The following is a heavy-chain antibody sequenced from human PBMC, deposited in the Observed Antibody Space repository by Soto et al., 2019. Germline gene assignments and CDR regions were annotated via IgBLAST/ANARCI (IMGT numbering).Heavy chain of an antibody. CDR1: GGTFSSYA. CDR2: IIPIFGTA. CDR3: ARPLRFLEWLPQTN. J-gene: IGHJ4*02. D-gene: IGHD3-3*01. V-gene: IGHV1-69*01. Sequence: QVQLVQSGAEVKKPGSSVKVSCKASGGTFSSYAISWVRQAPGQGLEWMGGIIPIFGTANYAQKFQGRVTITADESTSTAYTELSSLRSEDTAVYYCARPLRFLEWLPQTNWGQGTLVTVSS.